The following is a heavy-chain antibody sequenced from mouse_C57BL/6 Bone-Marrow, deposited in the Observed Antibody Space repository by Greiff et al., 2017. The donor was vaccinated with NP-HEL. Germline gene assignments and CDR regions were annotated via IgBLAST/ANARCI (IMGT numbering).Heavy chain of an antibody. CDR3: AREGYYGSSHYFDY. Sequence: EVQLVESGGGLVKPGGSLKLSCAASGFTFSSYAMSWVRQTPEKRLEWVATISDGGSYTYYPDNVKGRFTISRDNAKTNLYLQMSHLKSEDTAMYYCAREGYYGSSHYFDYWGQGTTLTVSS. D-gene: IGHD1-1*01. CDR2: ISDGGSYT. CDR1: GFTFSSYA. J-gene: IGHJ2*01. V-gene: IGHV5-4*01.